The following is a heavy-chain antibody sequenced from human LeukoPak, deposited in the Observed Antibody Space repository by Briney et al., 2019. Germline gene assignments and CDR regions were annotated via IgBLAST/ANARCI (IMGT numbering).Heavy chain of an antibody. J-gene: IGHJ4*02. V-gene: IGHV1-2*02. CDR2: INPNSDDT. D-gene: IGHD3-10*01. Sequence: ASVKVSCKASGYTFTGYYMQWVRQAPGQGSEWMGWINPNSDDTNYAQNFQGRVTMTRDTSISAVYMELSRLRYDDTAVYYCARGLLWFGELGYWGQGTLVTVSS. CDR1: GYTFTGYY. CDR3: ARGLLWFGELGY.